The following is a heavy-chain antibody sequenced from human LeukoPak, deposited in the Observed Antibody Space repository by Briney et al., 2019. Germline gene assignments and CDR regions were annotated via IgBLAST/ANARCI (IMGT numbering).Heavy chain of an antibody. D-gene: IGHD4-4*01. CDR2: INHSGST. J-gene: IGHJ6*02. Sequence: SETLSLTCAVYGGSFSGYYWSWIRQPPGKGLEWIGEINHSGSTNYNPSLKSRVTISVDTSKNQFSLKLSSVTAADTAVYYCARGHDYSNRYRLYYYYGMDVWGQGTTVTVSS. CDR3: ARGHDYSNRYRLYYYYGMDV. CDR1: GGSFSGYY. V-gene: IGHV4-34*01.